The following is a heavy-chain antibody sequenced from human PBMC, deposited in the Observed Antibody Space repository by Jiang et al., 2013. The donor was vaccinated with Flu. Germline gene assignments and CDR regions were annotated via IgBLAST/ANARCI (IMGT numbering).Heavy chain of an antibody. J-gene: IGHJ4*02. CDR3: AKDIRYCSGGSCYSGYFDS. D-gene: IGHD2-15*01. CDR2: ISWNSGKK. V-gene: IGHV3-9*01. Sequence: LVQPGRSLRLSCAASGFTFDDYTMHWVRQVPGKGLEWVSGISWNSGKKDYADSVKGRFTISRDNAKNSLYLQMNSLRIEDTAVYYCAKDIRYCSGGSCYSGYFDSWGQGSLVTVSS. CDR1: GFTFDDYT.